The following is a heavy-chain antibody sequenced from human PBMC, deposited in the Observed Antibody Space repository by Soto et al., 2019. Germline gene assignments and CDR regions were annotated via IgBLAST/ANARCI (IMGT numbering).Heavy chain of an antibody. CDR1: GGSINSSSFH. Sequence: SETLSLTCTVSGGSINSSSFHWGWIRQPPGKGLEWIGSIYYSGSTYYSPSLKSRVTISVDASKNQFSLKLSSVTAADTAVYYCARRERAAGTDWWFDPWGQGTLVT. D-gene: IGHD6-13*01. J-gene: IGHJ5*02. CDR2: IYYSGST. CDR3: ARRERAAGTDWWFDP. V-gene: IGHV4-39*01.